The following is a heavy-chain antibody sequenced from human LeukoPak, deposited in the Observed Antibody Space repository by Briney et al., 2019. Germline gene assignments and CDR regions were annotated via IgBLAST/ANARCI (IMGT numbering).Heavy chain of an antibody. CDR3: TRGSYYDSSGYSGVRLFDY. Sequence: ASVKVSCKASGYTITDYYIHWVRQAPGQGLKWMGWINPNSGGTNYAQKFQGRVTMTSDTSISTAYMELSRLRSDDTALYYCTRGSYYDSSGYSGVRLFDYWGQGTPVTVPS. CDR1: GYTITDYY. D-gene: IGHD3-22*01. CDR2: INPNSGGT. V-gene: IGHV1-2*02. J-gene: IGHJ4*02.